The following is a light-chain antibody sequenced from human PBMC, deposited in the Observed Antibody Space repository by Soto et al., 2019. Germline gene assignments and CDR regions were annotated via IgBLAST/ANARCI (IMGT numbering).Light chain of an antibody. J-gene: IGLJ1*01. CDR1: SSDVGSYNL. Sequence: QSALTQAASVSVSPGQSITISCTGTSSDVGSYNLVSWYQQHPGKAPKLMIYEVSKRPSGLSNRFSGSKSGNTASLTISGLQAEDEADYYCCSYAGSRTPLIFGTGTKVTVL. V-gene: IGLV2-23*02. CDR2: EVS. CDR3: CSYAGSRTPLI.